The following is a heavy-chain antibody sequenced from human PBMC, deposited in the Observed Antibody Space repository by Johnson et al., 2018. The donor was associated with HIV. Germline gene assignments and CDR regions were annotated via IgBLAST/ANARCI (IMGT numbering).Heavy chain of an antibody. V-gene: IGHV3-66*02. CDR3: AARIAVADDDAFDI. CDR2: IYSGGST. D-gene: IGHD6-19*01. Sequence: VLLVESGGGLVQPGGSLRLSCAASGFTVSSNYMSWVRQAPGKGLEWVSVIYSGGSTYYADSVKGRFTISRDNAKNTLYLQMNSLRAEDTAVYYCAARIAVADDDAFDIWGQGTMVTVSS. J-gene: IGHJ3*02. CDR1: GFTVSSNY.